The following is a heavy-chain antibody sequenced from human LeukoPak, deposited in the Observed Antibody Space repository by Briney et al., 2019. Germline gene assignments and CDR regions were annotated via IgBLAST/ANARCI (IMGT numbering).Heavy chain of an antibody. CDR2: INHSGST. D-gene: IGHD6-19*01. V-gene: IGHV4-34*01. Sequence: SETLSLTCAVYGGSFSGYYWSWIRQPPGKGLEWIGEINHSGSTNYNPSLKSRVTISVDTSKNQFSLKLSSVTAADTAVYYCARVREYSRGWGRFDYWGQGTLVTVSS. CDR1: GGSFSGYY. CDR3: ARVREYSRGWGRFDY. J-gene: IGHJ4*02.